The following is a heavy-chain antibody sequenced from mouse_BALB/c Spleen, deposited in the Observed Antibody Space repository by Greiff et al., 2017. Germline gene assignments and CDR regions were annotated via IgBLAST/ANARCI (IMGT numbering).Heavy chain of an antibody. D-gene: IGHD1-1*01. CDR3: ARDDYYGSIYRYWYFDV. CDR2: ISDGGSYT. V-gene: IGHV5-4*02. Sequence: DVMLVESGGGLVKPGGSLKLSCAASGFTFSDYYMYWVRQTPEKRLEWVATISDGGSYTYYPDSVKGRFTISRDNAKNNLYLQMSSLKSEDTAMYYCARDDYYGSIYRYWYFDVWGAGTTVTVSS. J-gene: IGHJ1*01. CDR1: GFTFSDYY.